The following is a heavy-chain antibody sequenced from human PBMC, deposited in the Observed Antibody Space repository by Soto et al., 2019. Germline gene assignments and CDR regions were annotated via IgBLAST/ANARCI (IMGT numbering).Heavy chain of an antibody. CDR1: GVSISSYY. V-gene: IGHV4-59*01. CDR3: ARERGYYYDSSGSRVDI. J-gene: IGHJ3*02. CDR2: IYYSGST. Sequence: SETLSLTCTVSGVSISSYYWSWIRQPPGKGLEWIGYIYYSGSTNYNPSPKSRVTISVDTSKNQFSLKLSSVTAADTAVYYCARERGYYYDSSGSRVDIWGQGTMVT. D-gene: IGHD3-22*01.